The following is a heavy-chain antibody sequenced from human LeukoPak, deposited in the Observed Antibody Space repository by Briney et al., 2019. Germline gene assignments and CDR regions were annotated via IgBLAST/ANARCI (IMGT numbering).Heavy chain of an antibody. Sequence: GRSLRLSCAASGFTFSSYDMHWVRQAPGKGLEWVAVIWFDGGNRYYADSVKGRFTISRDSSKNTLYLQLNSLRAEDTAVYYCARDSLDTQPRQTAGDIFDYWGQGTLVTVSS. CDR2: IWFDGGNR. V-gene: IGHV3-33*08. J-gene: IGHJ4*02. D-gene: IGHD6-13*01. CDR1: GFTFSSYD. CDR3: ARDSLDTQPRQTAGDIFDY.